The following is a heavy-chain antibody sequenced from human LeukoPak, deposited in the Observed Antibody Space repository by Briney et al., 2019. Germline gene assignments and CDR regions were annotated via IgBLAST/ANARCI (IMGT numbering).Heavy chain of an antibody. J-gene: IGHJ6*02. Sequence: GGSLRLSCAASGFTFSSYWMPWVRQAPGKGLVWVSRINSDGSSTSYADSVKGRFTISRDNAKNTLYLQMNSLRAEDTAVYYCARVTSCYNCYYYYGMDVWGQGTTVTVSS. CDR1: GFTFSSYW. V-gene: IGHV3-74*01. CDR2: INSDGSST. CDR3: ARVTSCYNCYYYYGMDV. D-gene: IGHD2-2*02.